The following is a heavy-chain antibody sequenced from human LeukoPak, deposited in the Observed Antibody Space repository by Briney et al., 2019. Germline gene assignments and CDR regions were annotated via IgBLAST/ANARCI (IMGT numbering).Heavy chain of an antibody. CDR1: GFTFSSYA. D-gene: IGHD6-6*01. V-gene: IGHV3-48*04. CDR3: AREFGIAARPFDY. Sequence: GGSLRLSCAASGFTFSSYAMSWVRQAPGKGLEWVSGINWNSVTIEYADSVKGRFTISRDNAKNSLYLQMNSLRAEDTAVYYCAREFGIAARPFDYWGQGTLVTVSS. CDR2: INWNSVTI. J-gene: IGHJ4*02.